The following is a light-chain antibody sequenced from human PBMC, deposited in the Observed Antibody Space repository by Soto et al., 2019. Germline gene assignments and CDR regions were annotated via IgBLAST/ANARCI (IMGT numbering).Light chain of an antibody. Sequence: QPVLTQSSSASASLGSSVKLTCTLSSGHSSYIIAWNQQQPGKAPRYLMKLEGSGSYNKGSGVPDRFSGSSSGADRYLTISNLQFEDEADYYCETWDSNTRVFGTGTKLTVL. J-gene: IGLJ1*01. CDR2: LEGSGSY. V-gene: IGLV4-60*02. CDR3: ETWDSNTRV. CDR1: SGHSSYI.